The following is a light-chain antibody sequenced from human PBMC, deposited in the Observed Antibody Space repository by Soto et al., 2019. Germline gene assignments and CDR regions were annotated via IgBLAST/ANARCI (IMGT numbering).Light chain of an antibody. Sequence: DIQMTQSPSSLSASVGDRVTITCRASQSISRYLNWYQQIPGKAPKLLIYAASTLQSGVQSRFSGSGSGTDFTLTISSLQPEDFATYYCQQSYEIPLTFGEGTKVEIK. CDR1: QSISRY. CDR2: AAS. J-gene: IGKJ4*01. V-gene: IGKV1-39*01. CDR3: QQSYEIPLT.